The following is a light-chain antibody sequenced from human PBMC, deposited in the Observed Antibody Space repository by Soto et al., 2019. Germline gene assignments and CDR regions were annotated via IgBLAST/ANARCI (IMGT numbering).Light chain of an antibody. J-gene: IGLJ3*02. CDR2: DVT. V-gene: IGLV2-8*01. Sequence: QSVLTQPPSASGSPGQSVTISCTGTSSDVGTHGYVSWYQQHAGKAPKLMIYDVTKRPSGVPDRFSGSKSANTASLTVYGLQAEDEADYYCMCYAGGTNWVFGGVTKLTVL. CDR3: MCYAGGTNWV. CDR1: SSDVGTHGY.